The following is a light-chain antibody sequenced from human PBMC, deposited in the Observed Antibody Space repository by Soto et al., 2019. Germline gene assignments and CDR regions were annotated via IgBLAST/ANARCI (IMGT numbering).Light chain of an antibody. V-gene: IGLV1-44*01. CDR3: AAWDDSLNEV. Sequence: QSVLPQAPSASGTPGQRVTISCSGSSSNIGTNTVNWYQQLPGTAPKLLIYSNNQRPSGVPDRFSGSKSGTSASLAISGLQSEDEADYYCAAWDDSLNEVFGTRTKVTVL. CDR1: SSNIGTNT. J-gene: IGLJ1*01. CDR2: SNN.